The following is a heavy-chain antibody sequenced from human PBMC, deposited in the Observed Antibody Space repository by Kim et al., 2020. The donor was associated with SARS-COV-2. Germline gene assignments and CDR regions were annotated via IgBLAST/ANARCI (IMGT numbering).Heavy chain of an antibody. V-gene: IGHV1-2*02. D-gene: IGHD3-16*01. CDR3: TRVLATRPTGGYNWFDP. J-gene: IGHJ5*02. Sequence: ASVKVSCKASGYTFTDFYLHWVRQAPGQGLEWMGWINPNSGATNYAEKFQGRVTMTRDTSITTAYMEVSSLKSDDTALYFCTRVLATRPTGGYNWFDPCGQGTLIIVSS. CDR2: INPNSGAT. CDR1: GYTFTDFY.